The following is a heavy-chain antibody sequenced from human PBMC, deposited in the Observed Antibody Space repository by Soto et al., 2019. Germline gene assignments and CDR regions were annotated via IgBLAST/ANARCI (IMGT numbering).Heavy chain of an antibody. CDR2: IYQTGRT. CDR3: VTNGEIASGGYYFDY. CDR1: GASISSTNW. Sequence: SETLSLTCTVSGASISSTNWWSWVRQPPGRGLEWIGEIYQTGRTNYNPSLKSRVTISVDKSKNQFSLMLNSVTAADTAVYYCVTNGEIASGGYYFDYWGRGSLVTVSS. J-gene: IGHJ4*02. V-gene: IGHV4-4*02. D-gene: IGHD4-17*01.